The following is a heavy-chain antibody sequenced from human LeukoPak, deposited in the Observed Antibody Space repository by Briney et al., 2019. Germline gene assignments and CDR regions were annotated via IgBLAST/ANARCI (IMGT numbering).Heavy chain of an antibody. CDR3: ASETYYYGSESYYKGQL. D-gene: IGHD3-10*01. Sequence: SGGSLRLSCAASGFTVSSNYMSWVRQAAGKGLEWVSVIYSGGSTYYADSVKGRFTISRDSSKNTVYLQMNNLRVEDTAVYYCASETYYYGSESYYKGQLWGQGTLVTVSS. CDR1: GFTVSSNY. CDR2: IYSGGST. J-gene: IGHJ4*02. V-gene: IGHV3-66*01.